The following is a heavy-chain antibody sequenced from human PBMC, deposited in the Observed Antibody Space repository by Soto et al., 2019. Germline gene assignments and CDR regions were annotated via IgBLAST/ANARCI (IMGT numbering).Heavy chain of an antibody. CDR2: ISGSGGST. V-gene: IGHV3-23*01. D-gene: IGHD3-22*01. CDR3: AKEGNYYDSSGYYYGVSRRAYYFDY. CDR1: GFTFSSYA. J-gene: IGHJ4*02. Sequence: GGSLRLSCAASGFTFSSYAMSWVRQAPGKGLEWVSAISGSGGSTYYADSVKGRFTISRDNSKNTLYLQMNSLRAEDTAVYYCAKEGNYYDSSGYYYGVSRRAYYFDYWGQGTLVTVSS.